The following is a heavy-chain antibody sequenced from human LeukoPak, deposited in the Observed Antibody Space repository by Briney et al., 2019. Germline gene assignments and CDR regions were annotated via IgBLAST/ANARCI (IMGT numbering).Heavy chain of an antibody. CDR3: ANQGGSLTEVGYYMDV. CDR2: IRSDGTSK. Sequence: PGGSLRLSCAASGFTFSTYGMHWVRQAPGKGLEWVAFIRSDGTSKYYTDSVKGRFTISRGNSKNTLYLQMNSLRPEDTAVYYCANQGGSLTEVGYYMDVWGKGTTVTVSS. V-gene: IGHV3-30*02. D-gene: IGHD1-26*01. J-gene: IGHJ6*03. CDR1: GFTFSTYG.